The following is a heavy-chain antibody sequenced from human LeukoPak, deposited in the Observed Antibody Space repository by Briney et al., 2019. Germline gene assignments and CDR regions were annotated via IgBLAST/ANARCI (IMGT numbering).Heavy chain of an antibody. D-gene: IGHD3-10*01. CDR1: GGTFSSYA. Sequence: SVKVSCKASGGTFSSYAISWVRQAPGQGLEWMGGIIPIFGTANYAQKFQGRVTITADESTSTAYMELSSLRSEDTAVYYCARCLIPNYDSSGSYYNPFDYWGQGTLVTVSS. CDR2: IIPIFGTA. V-gene: IGHV1-69*01. CDR3: ARCLIPNYDSSGSYYNPFDY. J-gene: IGHJ4*02.